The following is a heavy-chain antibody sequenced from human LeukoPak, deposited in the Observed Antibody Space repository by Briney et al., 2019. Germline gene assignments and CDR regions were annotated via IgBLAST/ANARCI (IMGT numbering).Heavy chain of an antibody. V-gene: IGHV3-7*01. CDR1: GFTFSSYW. J-gene: IGHJ5*02. Sequence: GGSLRLSCAASGFTFSSYWMSWVRQAPGKGLEWVANIKQDGSEKYYVDSVKGRFTISRDNAKNSLYLQMNSLRAEDTAVYYCARDPRPGYSSSRGWFDPWGQGTLVTVSS. CDR3: ARDPRPGYSSSRGWFDP. CDR2: IKQDGSEK. D-gene: IGHD6-13*01.